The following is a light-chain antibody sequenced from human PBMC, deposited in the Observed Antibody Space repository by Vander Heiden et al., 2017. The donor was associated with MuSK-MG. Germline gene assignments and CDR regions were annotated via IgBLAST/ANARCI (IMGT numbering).Light chain of an antibody. CDR2: AAS. V-gene: IGKV1-39*01. CDR3: QQCYSVRT. CDR1: QNIDNY. J-gene: IGKJ1*01. Sequence: DIQMTQSPSSLSASVGDRVTITCRASQNIDNYLNWYQQRHGKAPHLLIFAASTWQSGVPSRFSDYGSGTDFSFTISRLQPEDFATYYCQQCYSVRTFGQGTKVEIK.